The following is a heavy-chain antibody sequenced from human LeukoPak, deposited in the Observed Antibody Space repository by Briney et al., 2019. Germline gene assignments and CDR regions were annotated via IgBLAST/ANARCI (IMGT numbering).Heavy chain of an antibody. Sequence: SQTLSLTCAVSGGSISSGGYSWSWIRQPPGKGLEWIGYIYHSGSTYYNPSLKSRVTISVDRSKNQFSLKLSSVTAADTAVYYCARVVTAWFDPWGQGTLVTVSS. J-gene: IGHJ5*02. V-gene: IGHV4-30-2*01. D-gene: IGHD2-21*02. CDR1: GGSISSGGYS. CDR2: IYHSGST. CDR3: ARVVTAWFDP.